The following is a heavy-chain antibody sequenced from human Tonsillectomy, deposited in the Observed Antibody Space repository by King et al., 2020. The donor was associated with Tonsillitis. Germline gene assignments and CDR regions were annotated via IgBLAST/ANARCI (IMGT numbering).Heavy chain of an antibody. CDR3: TRVWFGELYSPFDY. J-gene: IGHJ4*02. V-gene: IGHV3-49*03. CDR1: GFTFGDYA. D-gene: IGHD3-10*01. Sequence: VQLVESGGGLVQPGRSLRLSCTASGFTFGDYAMSWFRQAPGKGLEWVGFIRSKAYGGTIEYAASVKGRFTISRDDSKSIAYLQMNSLKTEDTAMYYCTRVWFGELYSPFDYWGQGTLVTVSS. CDR2: IRSKAYGGTI.